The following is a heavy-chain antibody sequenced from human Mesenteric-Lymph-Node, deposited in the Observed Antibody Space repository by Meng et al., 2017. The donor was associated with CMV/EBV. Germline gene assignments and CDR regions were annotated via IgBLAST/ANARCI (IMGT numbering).Heavy chain of an antibody. D-gene: IGHD6-13*01. V-gene: IGHV1-2*06. CDR1: GYTFTGNY. Sequence: SGYTFTGNYMHWVRQAPGQGLEWMGRINPNSGGTTYAQKFQGRVKMTRDTSISTAYMELSRLTSDDTTVYYCARGGVLAASGSHDSWGQGTLVTVSS. J-gene: IGHJ4*02. CDR2: INPNSGGT. CDR3: ARGGVLAASGSHDS.